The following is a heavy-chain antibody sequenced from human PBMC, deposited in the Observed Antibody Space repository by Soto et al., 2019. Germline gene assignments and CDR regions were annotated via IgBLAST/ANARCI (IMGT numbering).Heavy chain of an antibody. CDR1: GVSGFTFSKYA. D-gene: IGHD3-9*01. CDR3: SYDTFGDKDF. V-gene: IGHV3-23*01. J-gene: IGHJ4*02. CDR2: IGGTGGFVT. Sequence: GGSLRLSCAASGVSGFTFSKYAMSWVRQAPGKGLEWVSTIGGTGGFVTYYADSVKGRFTISRDNAKNTLYLQMNSLGVEDTALYYCSYDTFGDKDFWGQGTPVTVSS.